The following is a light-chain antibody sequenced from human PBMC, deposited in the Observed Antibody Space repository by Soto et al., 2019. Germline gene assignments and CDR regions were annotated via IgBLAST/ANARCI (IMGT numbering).Light chain of an antibody. CDR2: GAS. CDR3: QQYNNWPRT. V-gene: IGKV3-15*01. CDR1: QSVSSN. J-gene: IGKJ1*01. Sequence: IVLTQSPGTLSLSPGERATLSCRASQSVSSNLAWYQQKPGQAPRLLIYGASTRATGIPARFSGSGSGTEFTLTISSLQSEDFAVYYCQQYNNWPRTFGQRTKVDI.